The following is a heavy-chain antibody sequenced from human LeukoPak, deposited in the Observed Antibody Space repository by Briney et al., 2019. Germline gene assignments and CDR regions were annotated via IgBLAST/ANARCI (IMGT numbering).Heavy chain of an antibody. CDR1: GFTFSSYE. Sequence: GGSLRLPCAASGFTFSSYEMNWVRQAPGKGLEWVSFISSSGSTIYYADSVKGRFTISRDNAKNSLYLQMNSLRAEDTAVYYCARAGRYDPLFDYWGQGTLVTVSS. V-gene: IGHV3-48*03. D-gene: IGHD5-12*01. J-gene: IGHJ4*02. CDR3: ARAGRYDPLFDY. CDR2: ISSSGSTI.